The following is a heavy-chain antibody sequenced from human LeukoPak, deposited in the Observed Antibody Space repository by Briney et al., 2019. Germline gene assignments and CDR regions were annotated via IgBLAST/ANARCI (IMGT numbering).Heavy chain of an antibody. V-gene: IGHV6-1*01. J-gene: IGHJ6*01. CDR3: ARDSAEQPIDV. Sequence: SQTLSLTCAISGDSVSSNSAASKWIRQSPSRGLEWLGRTYYRSKWYNDYAVSVKSRITINPDTSKNQFSLQLNSVTPEDTAVYCCARDSAEQPIDVWGQGTTVTVSS. CDR1: GDSVSSNSAA. D-gene: IGHD6-13*01. CDR2: TYYRSKWYN.